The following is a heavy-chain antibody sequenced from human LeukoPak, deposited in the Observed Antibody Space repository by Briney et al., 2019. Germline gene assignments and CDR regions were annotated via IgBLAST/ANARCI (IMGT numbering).Heavy chain of an antibody. CDR3: AKDGVYGSGSYYLDY. Sequence: GGSLRLSCAASGFTFDDYAMHWVRRAPGKGLEWVAFIRSDGSNAYYIDSVKGRFTLSRDNSKNTMFLSMSSLRAEDTAIYYCAKDGVYGSGSYYLDYWGQGTLLTVSS. CDR1: GFTFDDYA. V-gene: IGHV3-30*02. D-gene: IGHD3-10*01. CDR2: IRSDGSNA. J-gene: IGHJ4*02.